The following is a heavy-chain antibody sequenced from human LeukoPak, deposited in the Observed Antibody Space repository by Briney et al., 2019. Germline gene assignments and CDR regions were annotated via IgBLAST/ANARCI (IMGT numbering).Heavy chain of an antibody. D-gene: IGHD3-3*01. CDR3: ARDPYYDFWSGYYGNYYYYYMDV. V-gene: IGHV3-7*01. CDR2: IKQDGSEK. CDR1: GFTFSSYW. J-gene: IGHJ6*03. Sequence: GGSLRLSCAASGFTFSSYWMSWVRQAPGKGLEWVANIKQDGSEKYYVDSVKGRFTISRDNAKNSLYLQMNSLRAEDTAVYYCARDPYYDFWSGYYGNYYYYYMDVWGKGTTVTVSS.